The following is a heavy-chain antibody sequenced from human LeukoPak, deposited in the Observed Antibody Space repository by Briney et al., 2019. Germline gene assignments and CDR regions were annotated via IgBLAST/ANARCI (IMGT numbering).Heavy chain of an antibody. Sequence: SETLSLTCAVHGRSFSGYYWSWIRQPPGKGLEWIGEINHSGSTNYNPSLKSRVTISVDTSKNQFSLKLSSVTAADTAVYYCARGLEMATTQIDWGQGTLVTVSS. V-gene: IGHV4-34*01. CDR1: GRSFSGYY. CDR3: ARGLEMATTQID. J-gene: IGHJ4*02. D-gene: IGHD5-24*01. CDR2: INHSGST.